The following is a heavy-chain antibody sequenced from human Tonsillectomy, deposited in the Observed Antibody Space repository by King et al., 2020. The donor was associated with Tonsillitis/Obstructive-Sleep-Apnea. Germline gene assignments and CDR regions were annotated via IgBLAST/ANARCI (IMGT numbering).Heavy chain of an antibody. Sequence: VKLVESGEEVKKPGESLKISCKGSAYIFTSYWIGWVRQMPGKGLEWMGIIYPGDSHTRYSPSFQGQVTISADNSISTAYLQWSSLKASDTAMYYCARLVYSSSWGPMDVWGQGTTVTVSS. CDR2: IYPGDSHT. CDR1: AYIFTSYW. J-gene: IGHJ6*02. V-gene: IGHV5-51*01. D-gene: IGHD6-13*01. CDR3: ARLVYSSSWGPMDV.